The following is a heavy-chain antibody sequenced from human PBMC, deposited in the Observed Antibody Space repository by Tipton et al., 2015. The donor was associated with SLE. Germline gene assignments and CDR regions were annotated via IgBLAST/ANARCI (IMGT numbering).Heavy chain of an antibody. J-gene: IGHJ4*02. CDR2: INHSGST. Sequence: TLSLTCAVYGASFSGYYWSWIRQPPGKGLEWIGEINHSGSTNYNPSLKSRVTISVDTSKNQFSLKVSSVTAADTAMYFCARSPGRLRSMDYWGQGTLVTVSS. CDR3: ARSPGRLRSMDY. D-gene: IGHD3-3*01. V-gene: IGHV4-34*01. CDR1: GASFSGYY.